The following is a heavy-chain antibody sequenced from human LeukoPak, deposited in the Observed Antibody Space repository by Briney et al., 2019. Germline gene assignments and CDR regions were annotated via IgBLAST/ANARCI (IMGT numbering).Heavy chain of an antibody. V-gene: IGHV3-30*18. CDR1: GFTFSSYG. J-gene: IGHJ1*01. D-gene: IGHD6-13*01. Sequence: GGSLRLSCAASGFTFSSYGMHWVRQAPGKGLEWVAVISYDGSNKYYADSVKGRFTISRDNSKNTLYLQMNSLRAEDTAVYYCAKDVDAVAGTEPYFQHWGQGTLVTVSS. CDR2: ISYDGSNK. CDR3: AKDVDAVAGTEPYFQH.